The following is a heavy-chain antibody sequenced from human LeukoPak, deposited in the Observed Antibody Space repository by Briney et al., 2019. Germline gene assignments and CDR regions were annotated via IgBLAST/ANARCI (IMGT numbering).Heavy chain of an antibody. CDR1: GFTFSNCA. Sequence: GGSLRLSCVTSGFTFSNCAMSWVRQAPGKGLEWVSTNHGASTYYAASVKGRFTISRDNSKNTLYLQMNSLRAEDTATYYCAKDQAGDGYNSMWGQGTRVTVSS. CDR2: NHGAST. D-gene: IGHD5-24*01. CDR3: AKDQAGDGYNSM. V-gene: IGHV3-23*01. J-gene: IGHJ4*02.